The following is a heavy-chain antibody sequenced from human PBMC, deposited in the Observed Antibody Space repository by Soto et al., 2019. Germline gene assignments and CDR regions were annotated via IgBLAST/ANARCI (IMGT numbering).Heavy chain of an antibody. CDR2: IYHSGST. D-gene: IGHD4-17*01. CDR1: GGSISSGGYS. Sequence: QLQLQESGSGLVKPSQTLSLTCAVSGGSISSGGYSCNWIRQPPGKVLEWIGYIYHSGSTYYNPSLQSRDXTXIXXSKNPFSLKLISVTAADTAVYYCARAMTTVTTFHYWGQGTLVTLSS. J-gene: IGHJ4*02. V-gene: IGHV4-30-2*01. CDR3: ARAMTTVTTFHY.